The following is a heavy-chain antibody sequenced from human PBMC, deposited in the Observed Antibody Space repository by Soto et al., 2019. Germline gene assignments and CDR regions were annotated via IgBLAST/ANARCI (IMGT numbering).Heavy chain of an antibody. D-gene: IGHD3-10*01. Sequence: GGSLRLSCAASGFTFNNYNMNWVRQGPGKGLEWVASISSRSNQIFHADSVRGRFTISRDNAKNSVFLQMNSLRPEDTAVYYCAKDRGLGSPVSGGLGAWGQGTTVTVSS. CDR1: GFTFNNYN. CDR2: ISSRSNQI. CDR3: AKDRGLGSPVSGGLGA. J-gene: IGHJ6*02. V-gene: IGHV3-21*01.